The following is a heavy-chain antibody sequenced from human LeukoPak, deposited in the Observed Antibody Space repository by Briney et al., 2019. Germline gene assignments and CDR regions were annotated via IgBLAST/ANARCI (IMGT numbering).Heavy chain of an antibody. J-gene: IGHJ4*02. V-gene: IGHV1-8*01. D-gene: IGHD1-26*01. Sequence: ASVKVSCKASGYTFTNFDINWVRQATGQGLEWMGWMNPNSGNTGYAQKFQGRVTMTRNTSISTAYMELSSLRSEDTAVYYCSVTEQLRGIDYWGQGTLVTVSS. CDR1: GYTFTNFD. CDR3: SVTEQLRGIDY. CDR2: MNPNSGNT.